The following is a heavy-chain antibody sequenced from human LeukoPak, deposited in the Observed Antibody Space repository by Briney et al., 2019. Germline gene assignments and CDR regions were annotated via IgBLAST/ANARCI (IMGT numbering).Heavy chain of an antibody. Sequence: SQTLSLTCAISGDSVSSNSAAWNWIRQSPSRGLEWLGRTYYRSKWYNDYAVSVKSRITINPDTSKNQFSLQLNSVTPEDTAVYYCARDQGYSSGWYSFGDAFDIWGQGTMVTVSS. D-gene: IGHD6-19*01. CDR3: ARDQGYSSGWYSFGDAFDI. CDR2: TYYRSKWYN. V-gene: IGHV6-1*01. CDR1: GDSVSSNSAA. J-gene: IGHJ3*02.